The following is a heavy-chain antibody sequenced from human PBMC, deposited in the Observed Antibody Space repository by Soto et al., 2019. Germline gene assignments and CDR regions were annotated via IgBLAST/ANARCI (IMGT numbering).Heavy chain of an antibody. D-gene: IGHD3-22*01. J-gene: IGHJ4*02. Sequence: SVKVSWKASGFTFTSSAVQLVRQARGQRLEWIGWIVVGSGNTNYAQKFQERVTITRDMSTSTAYMELSSLRSEDTAVYYCAASYYYDSNLVDYWGQGTLVTVSS. CDR2: IVVGSGNT. CDR1: GFTFTSSA. V-gene: IGHV1-58*01. CDR3: AASYYYDSNLVDY.